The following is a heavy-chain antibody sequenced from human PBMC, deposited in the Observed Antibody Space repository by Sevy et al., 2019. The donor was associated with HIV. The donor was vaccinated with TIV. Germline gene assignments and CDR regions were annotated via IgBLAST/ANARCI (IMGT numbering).Heavy chain of an antibody. CDR2: ISSGSSYV. CDR1: GFTFSYYN. J-gene: IGHJ4*02. V-gene: IGHV3-21*01. D-gene: IGHD3-22*01. Sequence: GGSLRLSCAASGFTFSYYNMNWVRQAPGKGLEWVSSISSGSSYVYHADSVKGRFTISRDNAKNSLYLQMNSLRTEDTAVYYCASPLHYFDSPSAYWGQGTQVTVSS. CDR3: ASPLHYFDSPSAY.